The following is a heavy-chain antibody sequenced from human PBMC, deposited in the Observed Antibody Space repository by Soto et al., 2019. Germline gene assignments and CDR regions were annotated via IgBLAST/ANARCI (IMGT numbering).Heavy chain of an antibody. CDR3: ASAGAVAENYYYGMDV. CDR2: IYYSGST. Sequence: LSETLSLTCTVSGGSISSGCYYWSWIRQHPGKGLEWIGYIYYSGSTYYNPSLKSRVTISVDTSKNQFSLKLSSVTAADTAVYYCASAGAVAENYYYGMDVWGQGTTVTVSS. D-gene: IGHD6-19*01. CDR1: GGSISSGCYY. V-gene: IGHV4-31*03. J-gene: IGHJ6*02.